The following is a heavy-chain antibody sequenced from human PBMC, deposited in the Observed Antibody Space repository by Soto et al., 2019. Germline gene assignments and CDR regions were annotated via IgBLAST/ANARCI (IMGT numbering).Heavy chain of an antibody. CDR1: GYSFAGYW. CDR2: IDPSDSQA. V-gene: IGHV5-10-1*01. J-gene: IGHJ4*02. CDR3: ARQIYDSDTGPNFQYYFDS. D-gene: IGHD3-22*01. Sequence: GESLKISCKGSGYSFAGYWITWVRQKPGKGLEWMGRIDPSDSQAFYSPSFRGHVTISATKSITTVFLQWSSLRASDTAMYYCARQIYDSDTGPNFQYYFDSWGQGTPVTVSS.